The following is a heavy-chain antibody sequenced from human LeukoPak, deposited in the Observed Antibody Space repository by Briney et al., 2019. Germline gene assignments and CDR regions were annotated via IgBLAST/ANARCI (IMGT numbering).Heavy chain of an antibody. CDR1: GYTFTGYY. Sequence: EASVKVSCKASGYTFTGYYMHWVRQAPGQGLEWMGWINPNSGGTNYVQKFQGRVTMTRDTSISTAYMELSWLRSDDTAVYYCARDMGGSSSDLGYWGQGTLVTVSS. V-gene: IGHV1-2*02. CDR3: ARDMGGSSSDLGY. CDR2: INPNSGGT. J-gene: IGHJ4*02. D-gene: IGHD6-6*01.